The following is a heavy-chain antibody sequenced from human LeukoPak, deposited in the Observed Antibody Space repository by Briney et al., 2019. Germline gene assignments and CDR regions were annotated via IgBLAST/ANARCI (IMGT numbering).Heavy chain of an antibody. Sequence: GGSLRLSCAASGFTVSSNYMNWVRQAPGKGLEWVSVIYSGGGTYYADSVKGRFTISRGNSKNTLYLQMYSLRADDTAVYYCAGASPGRVAAGNFYAMDVWGQGTTVTVSS. CDR3: AGASPGRVAAGNFYAMDV. CDR1: GFTVSSNY. V-gene: IGHV3-53*01. D-gene: IGHD6-13*01. J-gene: IGHJ6*02. CDR2: IYSGGGT.